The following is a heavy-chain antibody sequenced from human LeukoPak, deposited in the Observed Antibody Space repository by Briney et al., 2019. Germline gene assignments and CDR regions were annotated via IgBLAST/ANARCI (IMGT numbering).Heavy chain of an antibody. Sequence: SETLSLTCTVSGGSISSGGYYWSWIRQHPGKGPEWIGYIYYSGSTYYNPSLKSRATISVDTSKNQFSLKLSSVTAADTAVYYCAREGVAGMDVWGQGTTVTVSS. D-gene: IGHD2-15*01. J-gene: IGHJ6*02. CDR1: GGSISSGGYY. CDR2: IYYSGST. CDR3: AREGVAGMDV. V-gene: IGHV4-31*03.